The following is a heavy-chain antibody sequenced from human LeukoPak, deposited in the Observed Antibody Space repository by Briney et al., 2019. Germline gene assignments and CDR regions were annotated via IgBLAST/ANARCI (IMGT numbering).Heavy chain of an antibody. D-gene: IGHD6-13*01. CDR1: GGSISNTNW. V-gene: IGHV4-39*01. J-gene: IGHJ4*02. CDR3: ARRGGAAAGTYFDY. CDR2: IYYSGST. Sequence: SETLSLTCGVSGGSISNTNWWTWVRQPPGKGLEWMGIIYYSGSTYYNPSLKSRVTISVDTSKNQFSLKLTSVTAADTAVYYCARRGGAAAGTYFDYWGQGTLVTVSS.